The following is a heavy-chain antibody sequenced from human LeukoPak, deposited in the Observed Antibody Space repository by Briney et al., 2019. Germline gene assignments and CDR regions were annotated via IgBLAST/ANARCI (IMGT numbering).Heavy chain of an antibody. V-gene: IGHV3-23*01. CDR3: AKSGAIGWFGGAHRNWFDP. CDR1: GFALSSYA. Sequence: GGSLRLSCGASGFALSSYAMTWVRQAPGKGLEWVSAIGISGGSTYYADSVKGRFTISRDNSKNTLYLQMNSLRAEDTAVYYCAKSGAIGWFGGAHRNWFDPWGQGTLVTVSS. D-gene: IGHD3-10*01. J-gene: IGHJ5*02. CDR2: IGISGGST.